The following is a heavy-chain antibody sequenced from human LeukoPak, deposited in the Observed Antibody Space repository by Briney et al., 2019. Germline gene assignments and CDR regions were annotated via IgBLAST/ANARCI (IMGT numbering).Heavy chain of an antibody. D-gene: IGHD1-26*01. Sequence: GGSLRLSCAASGFTFSSHSVTWVRQAPGKGLEWVSVIIGSGGSTYYADSVKGRFTISRDNSKNTLYLQMNSLRAEDTAVYYCAKRGAEVGTTVAPGDYWGQGTLLTVSS. J-gene: IGHJ4*02. CDR2: IIGSGGST. CDR3: AKRGAEVGTTVAPGDY. V-gene: IGHV3-23*01. CDR1: GFTFSSHS.